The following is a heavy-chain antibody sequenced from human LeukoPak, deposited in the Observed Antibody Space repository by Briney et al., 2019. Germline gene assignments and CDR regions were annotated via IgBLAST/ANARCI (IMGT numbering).Heavy chain of an antibody. D-gene: IGHD3-16*01. CDR3: ASGDFFDN. CDR2: IKPDGSQK. CDR1: GFTFSNSW. V-gene: IGHV3-7*01. Sequence: PGGSLRLSCAASGFTFSNSWMSWVRQTPGKGLEYVANIKPDGSQKYYVDSVKGRFTISRDNAKNSLYLQMNSLRADDTAVYYCASGDFFDNWGQGTLVTVSS. J-gene: IGHJ4*02.